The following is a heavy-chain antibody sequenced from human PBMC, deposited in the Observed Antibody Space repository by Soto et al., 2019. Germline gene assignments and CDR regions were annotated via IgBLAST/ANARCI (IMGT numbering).Heavy chain of an antibody. J-gene: IGHJ4*02. CDR2: INAGNGNT. CDR3: ARDTITMIVVVTKMTFDH. Sequence: ASVKVSCKASGYTFTSYAMHWVRQAPGQRLEWMGWINAGNGNTKYSQKFQGRVTITRDTSASTAYMELSSLRSEDTAVYYCARDTITMIVVVTKMTFDHWGQGALVTVSS. V-gene: IGHV1-3*01. CDR1: GYTFTSYA. D-gene: IGHD3-22*01.